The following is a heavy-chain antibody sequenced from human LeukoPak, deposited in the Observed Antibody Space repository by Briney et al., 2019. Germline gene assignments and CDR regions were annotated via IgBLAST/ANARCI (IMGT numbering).Heavy chain of an antibody. D-gene: IGHD2-15*01. Sequence: ASVSVSCKASGYTFTNYAVDWVRQAPGQRLEWLGWINPGNGDTKYSQTFQGRVTVTSDTSAATAYVELNSLTSEDTAVYYCARERWHCRVNCYSVYYYALDVWGQGTTVTVSS. V-gene: IGHV1-3*01. CDR2: INPGNGDT. CDR3: ARERWHCRVNCYSVYYYALDV. CDR1: GYTFTNYA. J-gene: IGHJ6*02.